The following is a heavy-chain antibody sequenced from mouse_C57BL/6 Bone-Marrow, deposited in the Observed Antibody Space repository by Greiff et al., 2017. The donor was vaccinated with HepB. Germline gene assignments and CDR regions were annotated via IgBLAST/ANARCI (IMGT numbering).Heavy chain of an antibody. CDR1: GYTFTSYW. J-gene: IGHJ2*01. V-gene: IGHV1-72*01. CDR3: ARAGHMNDGYFDY. D-gene: IGHD2-3*01. Sequence: VKLQQPGAELVKPGASVKLSCKASGYTFTSYWMHWVKLRPGRGLEWIGRIDPNSGGTKYNEKFKSKATLTVDKPSSTAYMQLSSLTSEDSAVYYCARAGHMNDGYFDYWGQGTTLTVSS. CDR2: IDPNSGGT.